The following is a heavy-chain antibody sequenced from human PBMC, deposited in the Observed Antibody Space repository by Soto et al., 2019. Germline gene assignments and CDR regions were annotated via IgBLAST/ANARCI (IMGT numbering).Heavy chain of an antibody. J-gene: IGHJ4*02. CDR1: GFTFSDHY. CDR3: ARFSGIYTTGLDY. CDR2: SRNKANSYST. V-gene: IGHV3-72*01. D-gene: IGHD1-26*01. Sequence: EVQLVESGGGLVQPGGSLRLSCAASGFTFSDHYMDWVRQAPGKGLEWVGRSRNKANSYSTEYAASVKGTFTISRNEAKNSLYLQMNSLKTYDTAVYYCARFSGIYTTGLDYWAQGTLVTFSS.